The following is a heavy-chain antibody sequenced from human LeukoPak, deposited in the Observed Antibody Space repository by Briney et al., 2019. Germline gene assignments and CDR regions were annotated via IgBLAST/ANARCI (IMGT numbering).Heavy chain of an antibody. CDR1: GGSISSYY. D-gene: IGHD2-2*01. V-gene: IGHV4-4*07. Sequence: SETLSLICTVSGGSISSYYWSWIRQPAGKGLEWIGRIYTSGSTNYNPSLKSRVTMSVDTSKNQFSLKLSSVTAADTAVYYCARDPLVVVPAAVEPPIWGQGTMVTVSS. CDR2: IYTSGST. CDR3: ARDPLVVVPAAVEPPI. J-gene: IGHJ3*02.